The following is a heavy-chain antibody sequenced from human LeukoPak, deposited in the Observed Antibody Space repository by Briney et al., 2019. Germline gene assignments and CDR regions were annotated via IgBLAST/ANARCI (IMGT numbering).Heavy chain of an antibody. J-gene: IGHJ6*03. V-gene: IGHV1-46*01. Sequence: ASVKVSCTASGYTFTSYYMHWVRQAPGQGLEWMGIINPSGGSTSYAQKFQGRVTMTRDMSTSTVYMELSSLRSEDTAVYYCARVDYDILTGYFPGYMDVWGKGTTVTVSS. D-gene: IGHD3-9*01. CDR2: INPSGGST. CDR3: ARVDYDILTGYFPGYMDV. CDR1: GYTFTSYY.